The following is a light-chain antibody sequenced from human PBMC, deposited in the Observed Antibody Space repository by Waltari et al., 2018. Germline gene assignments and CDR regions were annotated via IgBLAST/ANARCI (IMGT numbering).Light chain of an antibody. J-gene: IGLJ3*02. Sequence: QSALTQPRSVSGSPGQSVTISCTGTSSDVGGYNYVSWYQQHPGKAPTLMIYDVSKRPSGVPDRFSGSKSGDTASLTISGLQAEDEADYYCCSYAGSYTLEVFGGGTKLTVL. V-gene: IGLV2-11*01. CDR3: CSYAGSYTLEV. CDR2: DVS. CDR1: SSDVGGYNY.